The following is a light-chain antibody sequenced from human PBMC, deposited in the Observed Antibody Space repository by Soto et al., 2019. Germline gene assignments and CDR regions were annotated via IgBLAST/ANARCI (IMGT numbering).Light chain of an antibody. Sequence: EIVLTQSPGTLSLSPGERATLSCRASQSVSSSYLGWYQQKPGQAPRLLIYGASSRATGLPDRFSGSGSGTDFTLTISRLEPEDFALYYCQQYHSSRWTFGQGTKVEIK. CDR3: QQYHSSRWT. CDR1: QSVSSSY. J-gene: IGKJ1*01. CDR2: GAS. V-gene: IGKV3-20*01.